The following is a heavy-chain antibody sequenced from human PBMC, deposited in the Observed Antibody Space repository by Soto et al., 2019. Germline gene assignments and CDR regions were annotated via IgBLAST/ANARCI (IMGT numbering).Heavy chain of an antibody. Sequence: GGSLRLSCAASGFTFSSYSMNWVRQAPGKGLEWVSYISSSSSTIYYADSVKGRFTISRDNAKNSLYLQMNSLRAEDTAVYYCATAMVYYYGSGVEYYYYGMDVWGQGTTVTVSS. J-gene: IGHJ6*02. CDR3: ATAMVYYYGSGVEYYYYGMDV. V-gene: IGHV3-48*01. CDR2: ISSSSSTI. CDR1: GFTFSSYS. D-gene: IGHD3-10*01.